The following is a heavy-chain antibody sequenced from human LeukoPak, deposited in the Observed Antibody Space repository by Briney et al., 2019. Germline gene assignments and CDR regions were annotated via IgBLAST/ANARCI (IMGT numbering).Heavy chain of an antibody. D-gene: IGHD3-22*01. V-gene: IGHV1-3*01. J-gene: IGHJ4*02. CDR3: ARDLSHIYYDSSGYDY. CDR1: GYTFTSYA. CDR2: INAGNGNT. Sequence: ASVKVSCKASGYTFTSYAMHWVRQAPGQRLEWMGWINAGNGNTKYSQKFQGRVTITRDTSASTAYMELSSLRSEDTAVYYCARDLSHIYYDSSGYDYRGQGTLVTVSS.